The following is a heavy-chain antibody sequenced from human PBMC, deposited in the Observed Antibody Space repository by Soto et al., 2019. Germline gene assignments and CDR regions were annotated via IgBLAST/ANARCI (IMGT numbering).Heavy chain of an antibody. J-gene: IGHJ4*02. CDR1: GASITNFY. D-gene: IGHD3-16*01. CDR2: IYTRGST. V-gene: IGHV4-4*07. Sequence: SETLSLTCPVSGASITNFYWSWIWQSARKGLEWIGRIYTRGSTDYNPSLKSRVTMSIDTSKNQLSLTLTSVTAADTAVYYCAKGGAYYFDSWGQGILVTVSS. CDR3: AKGGAYYFDS.